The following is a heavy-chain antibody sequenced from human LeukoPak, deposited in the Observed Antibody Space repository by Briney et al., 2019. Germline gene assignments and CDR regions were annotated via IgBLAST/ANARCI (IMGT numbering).Heavy chain of an antibody. Sequence: GGSLRLSCAASGFTFSSYAMSWVRQAPGKGLVWVSAISGSGGSTYYADSVKGRFTISRDNSRNTLYLQMNSLRAEDTAVYYCAKWAAAGGDYYYYGMDVWGQGTTVTVSS. J-gene: IGHJ6*02. D-gene: IGHD6-13*01. CDR1: GFTFSSYA. V-gene: IGHV3-23*01. CDR2: ISGSGGST. CDR3: AKWAAAGGDYYYYGMDV.